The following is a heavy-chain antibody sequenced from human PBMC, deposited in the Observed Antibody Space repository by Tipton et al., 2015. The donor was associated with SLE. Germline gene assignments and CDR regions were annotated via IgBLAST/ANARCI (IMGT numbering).Heavy chain of an antibody. CDR3: ASGTYYDFWSDDAFDV. J-gene: IGHJ3*01. Sequence: RSLRLSCAASGFTFGDYAMHWVRQAPGKGLEWVSGISWNSGDIGYADSVEGRFTISRDNTKNTLYLQMNSLRAEDTAVYYCASGTYYDFWSDDAFDVWGQGTVVTVSS. CDR1: GFTFGDYA. CDR2: ISWNSGDI. V-gene: IGHV3-9*01. D-gene: IGHD3-3*01.